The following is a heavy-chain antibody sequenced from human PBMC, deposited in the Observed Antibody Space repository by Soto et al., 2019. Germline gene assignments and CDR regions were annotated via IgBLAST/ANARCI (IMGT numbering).Heavy chain of an antibody. CDR1: GGSFSGYY. Sequence: SETLSRTCAVYGGSFSGYYWSWIRQPPGKGLEWIGEINHSGSTNYNPSLKSRVTISVDTSKNQFSLKLSSVTAADTAVYYCARGRTYYYDSSGYYYYDGMDVWGQGTTVTVSS. CDR2: INHSGST. D-gene: IGHD3-22*01. J-gene: IGHJ6*02. CDR3: ARGRTYYYDSSGYYYYDGMDV. V-gene: IGHV4-34*01.